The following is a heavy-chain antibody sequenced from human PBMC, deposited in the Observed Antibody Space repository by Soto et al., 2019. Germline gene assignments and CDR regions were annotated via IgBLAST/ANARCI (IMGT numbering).Heavy chain of an antibody. Sequence: QVQLVQSGAEVRTPGASVKVSCKASGYTFTSCDINWVRQDTGQGPEWMGWMNPDSGNTGYVQKFQGRVTMTRNTAISTAYMELSSLRSEDTAVYYCARSVGGSNVNFDYWGQGTLVTVSS. CDR2: MNPDSGNT. CDR3: ARSVGGSNVNFDY. CDR1: GYTFTSCD. V-gene: IGHV1-8*01. J-gene: IGHJ4*02. D-gene: IGHD3-10*01.